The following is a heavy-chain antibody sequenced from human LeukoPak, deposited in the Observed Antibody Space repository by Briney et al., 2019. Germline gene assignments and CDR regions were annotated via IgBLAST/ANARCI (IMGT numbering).Heavy chain of an antibody. J-gene: IGHJ4*02. CDR3: ASGDAVTVTTHQKFDY. D-gene: IGHD4-17*01. Sequence: GGSLRLSCAASGFTFSSYWMSWVRQAPGKGLEWVANIKQDGSEKYYVDSVKGRFTISRDNAKNSLYLQMNSLRAEDTAVYYCASGDAVTVTTHQKFDYWGQGTLVTVSS. CDR2: IKQDGSEK. V-gene: IGHV3-7*01. CDR1: GFTFSSYW.